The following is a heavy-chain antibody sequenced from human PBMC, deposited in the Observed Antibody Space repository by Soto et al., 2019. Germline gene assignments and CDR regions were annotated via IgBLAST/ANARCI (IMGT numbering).Heavy chain of an antibody. J-gene: IGHJ4*02. V-gene: IGHV3-64D*06. Sequence: EVQLVESGGGLVQPGGSLRLSCSASGFTFSRYAMHWVRQAPGKGLEYVSGIRGNGDPPFYADSVKGRFIISRDNSKNTLFLQMSSLSADDTAVYYCVKSRGGNNFDFVDCGQGALFTVSS. CDR1: GFTFSRYA. CDR3: VKSRGGNNFDFVD. D-gene: IGHD5-12*01. CDR2: IRGNGDPP.